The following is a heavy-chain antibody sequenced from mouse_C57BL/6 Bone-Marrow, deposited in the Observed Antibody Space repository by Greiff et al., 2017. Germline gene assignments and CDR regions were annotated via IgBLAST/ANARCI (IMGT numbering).Heavy chain of an antibody. CDR3: AREGLDYYSNHYYAMDY. D-gene: IGHD2-5*01. Sequence: VQLKESGAELVRPGSSVKMSCKTSGYTFTSYGINWVKQRPGPGLEWIGYIYIGNGYTAYNEKFKGKATLTSDTSSRTAYMQLSSLTSEDSAIYCWAREGLDYYSNHYYAMDYWGQGTSVTVSS. J-gene: IGHJ4*01. CDR2: IYIGNGYT. CDR1: GYTFTSYG. V-gene: IGHV1-58*01.